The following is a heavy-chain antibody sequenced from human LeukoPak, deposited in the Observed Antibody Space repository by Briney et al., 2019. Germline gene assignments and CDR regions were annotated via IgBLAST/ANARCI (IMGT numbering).Heavy chain of an antibody. V-gene: IGHV4-39*01. J-gene: IGHJ4*02. D-gene: IGHD3-10*01. CDR1: GGSISSSSYY. CDR2: IYYSGST. Sequence: SETLSLTCTVSGGSISSSSYYWGWIRQPPGKGLEWIGSIYYSGSTYYNPSLKSRVTISVDTSKNQFSLKLSSVTAADTAVYYCARLSGSGSYLYYFDYWGQGTLVTVPS. CDR3: ARLSGSGSYLYYFDY.